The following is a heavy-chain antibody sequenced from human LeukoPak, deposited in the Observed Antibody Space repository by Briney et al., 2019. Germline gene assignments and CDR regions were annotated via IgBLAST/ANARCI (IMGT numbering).Heavy chain of an antibody. CDR1: GYTFTSYD. D-gene: IGHD3-16*01. CDR2: INPNSGGT. J-gene: IGHJ3*02. CDR3: ARERRDEQGDAFDI. Sequence: GASVKVSCKASGYTFTSYDINWVRQATGQGLEWMGWINPNSGGTNYAQKFQGRVTMTRDTSISTAYMELSRLRSDDTAVYYCARERRDEQGDAFDIWGQGTMVTVSS. V-gene: IGHV1-2*02.